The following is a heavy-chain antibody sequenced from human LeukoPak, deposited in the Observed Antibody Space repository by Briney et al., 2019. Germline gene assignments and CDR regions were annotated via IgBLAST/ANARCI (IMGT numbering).Heavy chain of an antibody. Sequence: NPSETLSLTCTVSGGSISSYYWSWIRQPPGKGLEWIGYIYYSGSTNYNPSLKSRVTISVDTSKNQFSLKLSSVTAADTAMYYCASSLIVGATAIDYWGQGTLVTVSS. CDR2: IYYSGST. D-gene: IGHD1-26*01. V-gene: IGHV4-59*08. CDR3: ASSLIVGATAIDY. CDR1: GGSISSYY. J-gene: IGHJ4*02.